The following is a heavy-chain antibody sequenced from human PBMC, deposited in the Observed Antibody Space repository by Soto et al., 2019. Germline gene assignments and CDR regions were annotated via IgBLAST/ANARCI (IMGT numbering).Heavy chain of an antibody. CDR3: ARETGSRLNMDV. V-gene: IGHV4-59*01. Sequence: SETLSLTCTVSGGSISSYHWSWIRQPPGEGLEWIGYIYYSGSTNYNPSLKSRVTISVDTSKNQFSLKLSSVTAAGTAVYYCARETGSRLNMDVWGKGTTVTVSS. D-gene: IGHD2-21*02. CDR1: GGSISSYH. J-gene: IGHJ6*03. CDR2: IYYSGST.